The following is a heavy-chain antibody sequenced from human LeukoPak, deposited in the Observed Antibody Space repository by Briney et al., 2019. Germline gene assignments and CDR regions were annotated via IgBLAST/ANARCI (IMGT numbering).Heavy chain of an antibody. CDR3: ERAIVRTGYSWDFDY. CDR1: GGTFSSYA. Sequence: ASVKVSCKASGGTFSSYAISWVRQAPGQGLEWMGIINPSDGTTYYAQKFRGRVTMTRDTSTSTVYMDLSNLRSEDTAVYYCERAIVRTGYSWDFDYWGQGTLVTVSS. D-gene: IGHD5-18*01. J-gene: IGHJ4*02. V-gene: IGHV1-46*01. CDR2: INPSDGTT.